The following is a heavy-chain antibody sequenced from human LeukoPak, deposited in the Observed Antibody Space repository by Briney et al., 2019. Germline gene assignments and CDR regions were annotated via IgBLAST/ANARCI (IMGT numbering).Heavy chain of an antibody. V-gene: IGHV4-59*01. Sequence: SETLSLACSVSGDSFSDYYWTWIRRPPGGRLEWIGHINFRGTTKYNPSLKNRVTISVDTSKNQVSLTLTSVTAADTAVYYCARAMRWTSGPVELGWFDRWGQGTLVTVSS. CDR3: ARAMRWTSGPVELGWFDR. J-gene: IGHJ5*02. CDR1: GDSFSDYY. D-gene: IGHD1-1*01. CDR2: INFRGTT.